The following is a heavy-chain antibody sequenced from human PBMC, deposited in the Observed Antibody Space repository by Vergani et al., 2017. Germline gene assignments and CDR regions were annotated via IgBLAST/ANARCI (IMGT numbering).Heavy chain of an antibody. CDR2: IYSGGST. J-gene: IGHJ4*02. Sequence: EVQLVESGGGLVKPGGSLRLSCAASGFTFSSYSMNWVRQAPGKGLEWVSVIYSGGSTYYADSVKGRFTISRHNSKNTLYLQMNSLRAEDTAVYYCARGFSYYYDSSGYSPPMSYWGQGTLVTVSS. V-gene: IGHV3-66*02. CDR3: ARGFSYYYDSSGYSPPMSY. D-gene: IGHD3-22*01. CDR1: GFTFSSYS.